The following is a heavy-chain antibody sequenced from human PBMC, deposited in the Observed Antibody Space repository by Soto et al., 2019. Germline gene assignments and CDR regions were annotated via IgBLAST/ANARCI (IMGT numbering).Heavy chain of an antibody. CDR2: LSDGGGST. D-gene: IGHD5-18*01. CDR3: ARDPHLYSYGPDPFDY. Sequence: GGSLRLSCAASGFTFSNYAMSWVRQAPGKGLEWVSGLSDGGGSTFYADSVKGRFTISRDNAKNSLYLQMNSLRAEGTAVYYCARDPHLYSYGPDPFDYWGQGTLVTVSS. V-gene: IGHV3-23*01. J-gene: IGHJ4*02. CDR1: GFTFSNYA.